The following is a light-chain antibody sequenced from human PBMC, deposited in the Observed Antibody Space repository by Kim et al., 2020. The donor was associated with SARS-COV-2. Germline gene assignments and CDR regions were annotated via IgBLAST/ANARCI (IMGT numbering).Light chain of an antibody. CDR1: QSHSDIY. V-gene: IGKV3-20*01. J-gene: IGKJ2*03. CDR2: GTS. Sequence: LSPGERATRTCRASQSHSDIYGSWYQKKSGQTPRPLIYGTSSRATGIPDRFSGSGSGTDFTLTISSLEPEDFAVYYCQQYGVSPYSFGQGTKLEI. CDR3: QQYGVSPYS.